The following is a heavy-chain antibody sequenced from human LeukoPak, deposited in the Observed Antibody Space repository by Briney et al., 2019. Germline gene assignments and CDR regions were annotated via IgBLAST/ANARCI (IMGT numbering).Heavy chain of an antibody. CDR3: ARAGPMVSSGYYVY. CDR1: GGTFSSYA. CDR2: ISSNGGST. V-gene: IGHV3-64*01. D-gene: IGHD3-22*01. Sequence: GASVKVSCKASGGTFSSYAMHWVRQAPGKGLEYVSAISSNGGSTYYANSVKGRFTISRDNSKNTLYLQMGSLRAEDMAVYYCARAGPMVSSGYYVYWGQGTLVTVSS. J-gene: IGHJ4*02.